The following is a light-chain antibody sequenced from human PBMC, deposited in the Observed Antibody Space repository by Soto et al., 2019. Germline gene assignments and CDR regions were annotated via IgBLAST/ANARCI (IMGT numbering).Light chain of an antibody. Sequence: EVVLTQSPCTLPLSPGEGATLSCRASQSVSSSYLAWYQQKAGQAPRLLIFGASSRASGIPYRFSGSGSGTDFTLTISRLEPEDFAMYYCQQYGSSPLTFGGGTKVEIK. CDR2: GAS. J-gene: IGKJ4*01. V-gene: IGKV3-20*01. CDR1: QSVSSSY. CDR3: QQYGSSPLT.